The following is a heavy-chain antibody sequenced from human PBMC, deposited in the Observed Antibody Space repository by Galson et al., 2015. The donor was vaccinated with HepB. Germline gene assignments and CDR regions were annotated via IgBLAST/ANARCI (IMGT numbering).Heavy chain of an antibody. V-gene: IGHV1-18*01. CDR3: ARVTYWYFDL. D-gene: IGHD5-18*01. CDR1: GYTFTSYG. J-gene: IGHJ2*01. CDR2: ISAYNGNT. Sequence: SVKVSCKASGYTFTSYGISWVRQAPGQGLEWMGWISAYNGNTNYAQKLQGRVTMTRDTSISTAYMELSRLGSDDTAVYYCARVTYWYFDLWGRGTLVTVSS.